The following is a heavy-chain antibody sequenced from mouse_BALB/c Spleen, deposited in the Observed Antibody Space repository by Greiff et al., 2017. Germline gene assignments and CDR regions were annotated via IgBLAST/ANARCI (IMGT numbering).Heavy chain of an antibody. CDR3: ESTGRCYYHHFDY. D-gene: IGHD2-3*01. V-gene: IGHV1S137*01. CDR1: GYTFTDYA. CDR2: ISTYNGNT. Sequence: VQLQQSGPELVRPGVSVKISCKGSGYTFTDYAMHWVKQSHAKSLEWIGVISTYNGNTDYNQKFKGKATMTVDKSSSTTYMELARLTSEASAISSSESTGRCYYHHFDYWGQGTTLTVSS. J-gene: IGHJ2*01.